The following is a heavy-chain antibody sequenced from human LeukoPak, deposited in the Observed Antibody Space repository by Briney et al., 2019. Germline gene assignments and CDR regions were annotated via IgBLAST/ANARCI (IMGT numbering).Heavy chain of an antibody. CDR1: GYSFTSYW. D-gene: IGHD1-26*01. Sequence: GESLKIYCKGSGYSFTSYWIGWVRQMPGKGLEWMGIIYPGDSDTRYSPSFQGQVTISADKSISTAYLQWSSLKASDTAMYYCARHAGGVSGSYYNFDYWGQGTLVTVSS. CDR3: ARHAGGVSGSYYNFDY. CDR2: IYPGDSDT. V-gene: IGHV5-51*01. J-gene: IGHJ4*02.